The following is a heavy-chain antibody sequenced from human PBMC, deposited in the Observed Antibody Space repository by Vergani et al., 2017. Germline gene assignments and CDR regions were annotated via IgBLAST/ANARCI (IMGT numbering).Heavy chain of an antibody. CDR1: GFTFSSYA. CDR2: ISGSGGST. Sequence: EVQLLESGGGLVQPGGSLRLSCAASGFTFSSYAMSWVRQAPGKGLEWVSAISGSGGSTYYADSVKGRFTISRDNSKNTLYLQMNSLRAEDTAVYYCAKERTIFGVVIAYPSYNGFDPWGQGTLVTVSS. J-gene: IGHJ5*02. CDR3: AKERTIFGVVIAYPSYNGFDP. D-gene: IGHD3-3*01. V-gene: IGHV3-23*01.